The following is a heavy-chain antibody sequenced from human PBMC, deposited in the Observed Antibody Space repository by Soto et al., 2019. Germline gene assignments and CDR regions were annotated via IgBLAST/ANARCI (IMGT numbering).Heavy chain of an antibody. J-gene: IGHJ4*02. CDR2: IRNGGVST. D-gene: IGHD1-26*01. CDR3: AKVNWELLEGYFDY. Sequence: EVQLLESGGGLVQPGGSLRLSCAASGFTFSNYAMTWVRQAPGKGLEWVSTIRNGGVSTNYAGSVKGRFTISRDDSKNTLYLQVSSLRVEDTAIYYCAKVNWELLEGYFDYWGQGILVTVSS. CDR1: GFTFSNYA. V-gene: IGHV3-23*01.